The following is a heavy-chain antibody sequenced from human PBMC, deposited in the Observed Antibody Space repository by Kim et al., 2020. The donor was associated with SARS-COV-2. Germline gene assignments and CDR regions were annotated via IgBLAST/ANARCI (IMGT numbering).Heavy chain of an antibody. J-gene: IGHJ4*02. CDR2: IRSKAYGGTT. Sequence: GGSLRLSCTASGFTFGDYAMSWVRQAPGKGLEWVGFIRSKAYGGTTEYAASVKGRFTISRDDSKSIAYLQMNSLKTEDTAVYYCTRDPVRGDIAVAGTEGDLGPYYFDYWGQGTLVTVSS. D-gene: IGHD6-19*01. CDR1: GFTFGDYA. CDR3: TRDPVRGDIAVAGTEGDLGPYYFDY. V-gene: IGHV3-49*04.